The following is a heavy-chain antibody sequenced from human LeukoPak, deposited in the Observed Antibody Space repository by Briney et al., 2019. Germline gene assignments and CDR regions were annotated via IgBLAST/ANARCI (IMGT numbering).Heavy chain of an antibody. D-gene: IGHD5-12*01. Sequence: SETLSLTCTVSGGSIRSEFWSWLRQPPGKGLEWIGYIWDTEITDYNPSLKSRVTISLDTSKNHFSLKLRSVTAADTALYFCARGLVLATDDAFDIWGQGTLVTVSS. V-gene: IGHV4-59*01. CDR3: ARGLVLATDDAFDI. CDR2: IWDTEIT. J-gene: IGHJ3*02. CDR1: GGSIRSEF.